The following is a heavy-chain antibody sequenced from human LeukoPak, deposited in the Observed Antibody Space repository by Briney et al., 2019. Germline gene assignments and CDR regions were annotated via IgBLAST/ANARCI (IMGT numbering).Heavy chain of an antibody. CDR1: GFTFSSHG. D-gene: IGHD3-22*01. J-gene: IGHJ6*03. Sequence: GGSLRLSCSASGFTFSSHGMNWVRQAPGKGLEWVSSISSSSSYIYYADSEKRRVTVSRDNAKNQRFLELNSLRPEDTAVYYWARVDDNYYYYYMDVWGKGTTVTVSS. CDR2: ISSSSSYI. CDR3: ARVDDNYYYYYMDV. V-gene: IGHV3-21*01.